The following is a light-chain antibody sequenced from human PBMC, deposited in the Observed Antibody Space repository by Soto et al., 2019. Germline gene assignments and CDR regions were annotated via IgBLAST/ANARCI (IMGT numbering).Light chain of an antibody. J-gene: IGKJ4*01. CDR1: QGIGSA. Sequence: AIQLTQSPSSLSASIGDRVTITCRARQGIGSALAWYQQAPGKPPKLLIFDASTLENGVPSRFSGGGSGTDFTLTISSLQPEDFATYYCLLFNTYPQAFGGGTKEEIK. CDR3: LLFNTYPQA. CDR2: DAS. V-gene: IGKV1-13*02.